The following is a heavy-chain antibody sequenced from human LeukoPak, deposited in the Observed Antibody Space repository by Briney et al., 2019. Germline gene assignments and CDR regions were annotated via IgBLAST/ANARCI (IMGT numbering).Heavy chain of an antibody. CDR3: ARGRYCSSTSCYKVYYYYMDV. J-gene: IGHJ6*03. D-gene: IGHD2-2*02. Sequence: ASVKVSCKASGGTFTSYAITWVQQAPGQGLEWMGKIIPISGTTNYAQKLQGRVTMTTDTSTSTAYMELRSLRSDDTAVYYCARGRYCSSTSCYKVYYYYMDVWGKGTTVTVSS. CDR2: IIPISGTT. V-gene: IGHV1-69*05. CDR1: GGTFTSYA.